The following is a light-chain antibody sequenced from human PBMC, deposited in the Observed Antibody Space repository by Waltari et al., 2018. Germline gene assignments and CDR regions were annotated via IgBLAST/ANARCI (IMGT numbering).Light chain of an antibody. CDR2: DVS. J-gene: IGLJ3*02. CDR1: SSDIGAYNY. V-gene: IGLV2-14*03. CDR3: TSYTRTTTWV. Sequence: QSALTQPASVSGSPGQSITISCSGTSSDIGAYNYVSWYQHPPGKAPKLIIFDVSDRPSGVSTRFSGSKSGNTASLTISGLQAEDEADYYCTSYTRTTTWVFGGGTRLTVL.